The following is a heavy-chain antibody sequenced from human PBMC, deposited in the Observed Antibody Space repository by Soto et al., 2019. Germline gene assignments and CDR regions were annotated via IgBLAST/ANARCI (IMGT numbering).Heavy chain of an antibody. V-gene: IGHV1-3*01. CDR3: ARDPQIGDAVHIFDM. CDR1: GFIFTNYA. D-gene: IGHD2-21*01. J-gene: IGHJ3*02. Sequence: QALLVQSGTEVKKPGASVKVFCRASGFIFTNYAMHWVRQAPGQRLEWMGWINAGNGNTKYSQKFQGRVTITRDTSATTTYMELTNLRSEDTALYYCARDPQIGDAVHIFDMWGQGTRVTVSS. CDR2: INAGNGNT.